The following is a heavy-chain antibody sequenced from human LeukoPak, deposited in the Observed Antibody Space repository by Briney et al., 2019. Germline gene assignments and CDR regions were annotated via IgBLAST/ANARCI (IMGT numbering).Heavy chain of an antibody. J-gene: IGHJ6*02. Sequence: PGGSPRLSCAAFGFTFSSYAMGWVRQAPGKGLEWVSAISGSGGDTYYADSVKGRFTFSRDNSKNTLYLQMNSLRPEDTALYYCAKAVWFGEFDYFFGLDVWGQGTTVTVSS. D-gene: IGHD3-10*01. V-gene: IGHV3-23*01. CDR3: AKAVWFGEFDYFFGLDV. CDR2: ISGSGGDT. CDR1: GFTFSSYA.